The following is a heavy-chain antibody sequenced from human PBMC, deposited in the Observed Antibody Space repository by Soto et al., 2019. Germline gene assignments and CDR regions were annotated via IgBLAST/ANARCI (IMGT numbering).Heavy chain of an antibody. CDR2: INHSGST. D-gene: IGHD1-20*01. CDR1: GGSFSRYY. CDR3: ARGKYNVSY. Sequence: QVQLQQWGAGLLKPSETLSLTCAVYGGSFSRYYWSWIRQPPGKGLEWIGEINHSGSTNYNPSLKSRVTISVDTSKNQFSLKLSSVTAADTAVYYCARGKYNVSYWGQGTLVTVSS. V-gene: IGHV4-34*01. J-gene: IGHJ4*02.